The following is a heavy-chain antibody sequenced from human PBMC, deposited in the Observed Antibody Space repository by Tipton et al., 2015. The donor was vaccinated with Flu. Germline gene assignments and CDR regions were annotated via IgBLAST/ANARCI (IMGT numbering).Heavy chain of an antibody. V-gene: IGHV3-21*01. CDR2: ISSSSSYI. CDR1: GFTFSSYS. D-gene: IGHD2-2*01. CDR3: ARDQYCSSTSCPSDLYYYYYMDV. Sequence: SLRLSCAASGFTFSSYSMNWVRQAPGKGLEWVSSISSSSSYIYYADSVKGRFTISRDNAKNSLYLQMNSLRAEDTAVYYCARDQYCSSTSCPSDLYYYYYMDVWGKGTTVTVSS. J-gene: IGHJ6*03.